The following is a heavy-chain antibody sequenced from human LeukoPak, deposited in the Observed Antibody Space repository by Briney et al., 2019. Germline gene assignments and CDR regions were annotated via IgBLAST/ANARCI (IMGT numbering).Heavy chain of an antibody. J-gene: IGHJ4*02. CDR2: ISSSSSYI. CDR1: GFTFSSYS. V-gene: IGHV3-21*01. CDR3: AHNPGSSGY. Sequence: PGGSLRLSCAASGFTFSSYSMNWVRQAPGKGLEWVSSISSSSSYIHYADSVKGRFTISRDNAKSSLYLQMNSLRAEDTAVYYCAHNPGSSGYWGQGTLVTVSS. D-gene: IGHD1-26*01.